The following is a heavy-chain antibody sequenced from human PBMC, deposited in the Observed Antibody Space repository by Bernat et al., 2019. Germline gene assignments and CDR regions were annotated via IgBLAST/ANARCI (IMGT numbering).Heavy chain of an antibody. Sequence: QVQLVQSGAEVKKPGSSVKVSCKASGGTFSSYSISWVRQAPGQGLELMGGIIPIFGTANYAQKFQGRVTSTADESTSTAYMELSSLRSEDTAVYYCASNASNWNYGTTFDYWGQGTLVTDCS. CDR2: IIPIFGTA. V-gene: IGHV1-69*12. D-gene: IGHD1-7*01. CDR1: GGTFSSYS. J-gene: IGHJ4*02. CDR3: ASNASNWNYGTTFDY.